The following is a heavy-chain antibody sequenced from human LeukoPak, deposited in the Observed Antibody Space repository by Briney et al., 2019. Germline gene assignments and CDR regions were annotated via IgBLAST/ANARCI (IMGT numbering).Heavy chain of an antibody. Sequence: ASVKVSCKASTYTFTNYALHWVRQAPGQRLEWMGWINAGNGNTKHSQKFQGRVTFSRDTSASTAYMELSGLRSEDTAVYYCAVHYGSGTYYNPVVAAGLYWGQGTLVTVSS. CDR2: INAGNGNT. CDR3: AVHYGSGTYYNPVVAAGLY. V-gene: IGHV1-3*01. J-gene: IGHJ4*02. D-gene: IGHD3-10*01. CDR1: TYTFTNYA.